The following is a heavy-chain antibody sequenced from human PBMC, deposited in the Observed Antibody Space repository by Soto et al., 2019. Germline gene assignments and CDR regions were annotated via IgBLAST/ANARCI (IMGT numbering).Heavy chain of an antibody. CDR2: INPSGGST. Sequence: ASVKVSSKASGYTFTSYYMHWVRQAPGQGLEWVGIINPSGGSTSYAQKFQGRVTMTGDTSTSTVYMELSSLRSEDTAVYYCARDLSSPIGSPWFDPWGQGTLVTVSS. CDR3: ARDLSSPIGSPWFDP. CDR1: GYTFTSYY. J-gene: IGHJ5*02. V-gene: IGHV1-46*01. D-gene: IGHD3-10*01.